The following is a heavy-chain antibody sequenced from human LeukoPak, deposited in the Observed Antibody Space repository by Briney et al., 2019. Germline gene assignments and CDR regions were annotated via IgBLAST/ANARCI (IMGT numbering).Heavy chain of an antibody. J-gene: IGHJ4*02. D-gene: IGHD1-26*01. CDR2: IKQDGNEK. CDR1: GFTFSSCW. V-gene: IGHV3-7*02. Sequence: PRGSLRLSCAASGFTFSSCWMTWVRQAPGKGLEWVANIKQDGNEKYYVDSVKGRFSISRDNAKNSVYLQMNSLRAEDTAVYYCARLMGERSLFDYWGQGVLVTVSS. CDR3: ARLMGERSLFDY.